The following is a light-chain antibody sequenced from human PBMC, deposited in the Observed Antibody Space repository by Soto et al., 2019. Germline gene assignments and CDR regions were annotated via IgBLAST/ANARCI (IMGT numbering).Light chain of an antibody. J-gene: IGKJ5*01. Sequence: DIVMTQSPLSLPVTPGEPASISCRSSQSLLHSNGYNYLDWYLQKPGQSPHLLIYLGSNRASAVPDRFSGSGSGTDFTLNSSRVEAEDVGVYYCMQALQTPVTFGQGTRLEIK. CDR2: LGS. CDR1: QSLLHSNGYNY. V-gene: IGKV2-28*01. CDR3: MQALQTPVT.